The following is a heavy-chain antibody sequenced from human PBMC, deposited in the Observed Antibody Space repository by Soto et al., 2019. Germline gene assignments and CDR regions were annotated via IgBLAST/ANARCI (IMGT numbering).Heavy chain of an antibody. CDR1: GFTFSSYA. J-gene: IGHJ4*02. CDR3: AKSPIEYSSSPGVY. D-gene: IGHD6-6*01. V-gene: IGHV3-23*01. CDR2: ISGSGGST. Sequence: EVQLLESGGGLVQPGGSLRLSCAASGFTFSSYAMSWVLQAPGKGLEWVSAISGSGGSTYYADSVKGRFTISRDNSKNTLYLQMNSLRAEDTAVYYCAKSPIEYSSSPGVYWGQGTLVTVSS.